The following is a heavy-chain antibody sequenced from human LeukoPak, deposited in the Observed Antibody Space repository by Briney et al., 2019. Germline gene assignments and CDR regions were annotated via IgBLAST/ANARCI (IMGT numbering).Heavy chain of an antibody. J-gene: IGHJ4*02. D-gene: IGHD6-13*01. Sequence: GGSLRLSCAASGFTFSSYAIHWVRQAPGEGLEWEAATSYDGSNKYYADSVKGRFTISRDNSKSTLYLQMNSLRGEDTAVYYCVREGGTAGDFWGQGTLVTVSS. CDR3: VREGGTAGDF. CDR1: GFTFSSYA. V-gene: IGHV3-30-3*01. CDR2: TSYDGSNK.